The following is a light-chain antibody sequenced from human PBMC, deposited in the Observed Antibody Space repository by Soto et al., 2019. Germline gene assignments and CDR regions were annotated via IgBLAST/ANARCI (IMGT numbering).Light chain of an antibody. J-gene: IGLJ3*02. CDR3: SSYAGSNLWV. CDR2: EVS. Sequence: QSALTQSPSASGSTGRSVTISCTGASSDVGNYKYVSWYQQHPGKAPKLMIYEVSKRPSGVPDRFSGSKSGNTASLTVSGLQVEDESDYYCSSYAGSNLWVFGGGTKLTVL. CDR1: SSDVGNYKY. V-gene: IGLV2-8*01.